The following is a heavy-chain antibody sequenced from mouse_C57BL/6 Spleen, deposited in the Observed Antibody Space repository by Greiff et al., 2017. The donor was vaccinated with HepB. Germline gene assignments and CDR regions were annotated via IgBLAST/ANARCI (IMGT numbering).Heavy chain of an antibody. CDR3: AITTVVATDY. V-gene: IGHV3-6*01. CDR2: ISYDGSN. J-gene: IGHJ4*01. D-gene: IGHD1-1*01. CDR1: GYSITSGYY. Sequence: ESGPGLVKPSQSLSLTCSVTGYSITSGYYWNWIRQFPGNKLEWMGYISYDGSNNYNPSLKNRISITRDTSKNQFFLKLNSVTTEDTATYYCAITTVVATDYWGKGTSVTVSS.